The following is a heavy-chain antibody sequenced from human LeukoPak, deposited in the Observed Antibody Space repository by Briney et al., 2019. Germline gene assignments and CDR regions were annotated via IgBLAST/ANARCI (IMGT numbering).Heavy chain of an antibody. Sequence: GGSLRLSCSASGFTFNSYAMHWVRRAPGKGLEYVSAISSNGGGTYYADSVKGRFTISSDNSKNTLYLQMTSLRPEGTAVYYCVRAYATVTLRGVDYWGQGTLVTVSS. CDR1: GFTFNSYA. CDR3: VRAYATVTLRGVDY. CDR2: ISSNGGGT. D-gene: IGHD3-10*01. V-gene: IGHV3-64D*06. J-gene: IGHJ4*02.